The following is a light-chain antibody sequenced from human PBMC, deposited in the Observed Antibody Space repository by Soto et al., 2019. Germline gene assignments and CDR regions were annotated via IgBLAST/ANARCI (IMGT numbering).Light chain of an antibody. V-gene: IGKV3-20*01. J-gene: IGKJ5*01. Sequence: EIVLLQSPDTLPLSPGERVTLSCRASQSVRSNHLAWYQQKPGQAPRPLMFGASIRDTGIPDRFSGSGSGTDFTLTISRLELEDLGVYYCQQYGTSPTTFGQATRLDI. CDR3: QQYGTSPTT. CDR1: QSVRSNH. CDR2: GAS.